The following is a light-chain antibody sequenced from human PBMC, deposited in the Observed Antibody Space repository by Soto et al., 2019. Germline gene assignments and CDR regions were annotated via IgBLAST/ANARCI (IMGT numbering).Light chain of an antibody. J-gene: IGKJ5*01. CDR1: QSVSGW. Sequence: DIQMTQSPSTLSASVGDTVTVTCRASQSVSGWLAWYQQKPGEAPKLLIYDASALQTGVPSRYSGSGSGTDFTLTISSLQPEDFGTYYCQQAISFPITFGQGTGLEI. V-gene: IGKV1-12*01. CDR2: DAS. CDR3: QQAISFPIT.